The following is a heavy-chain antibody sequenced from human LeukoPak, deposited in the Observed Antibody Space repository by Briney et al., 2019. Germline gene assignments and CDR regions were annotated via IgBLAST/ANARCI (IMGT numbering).Heavy chain of an antibody. D-gene: IGHD7-27*01. CDR1: GFTFSSYA. J-gene: IGHJ4*02. V-gene: IGHV3-23*01. Sequence: PGGSLRLSCAASGFTFSSYAMSWVRQAPGKGLEWVSAISGSGGSTNYADSVKGRFTMSRDNAKNTLYLQMNSLRAEDTAVYSCAREITTNGGRYFDYWGQGTLVTVSS. CDR2: ISGSGGST. CDR3: AREITTNGGRYFDY.